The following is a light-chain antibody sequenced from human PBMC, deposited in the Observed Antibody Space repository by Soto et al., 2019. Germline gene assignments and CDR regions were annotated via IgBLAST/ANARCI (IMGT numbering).Light chain of an antibody. CDR2: KAS. CDR1: QSISSW. Sequence: DIQMTQSPSTLSASVGDRVTITCRASQSISSWLAWYQQKPGKAPKLLIYKASSLESGVPSRFSGSGSGTEFTLTTSSLQPDDFQTNYCQQNNSYWTSAKGPKWEIK. J-gene: IGKJ1*01. V-gene: IGKV1-5*03. CDR3: QQNNSYWT.